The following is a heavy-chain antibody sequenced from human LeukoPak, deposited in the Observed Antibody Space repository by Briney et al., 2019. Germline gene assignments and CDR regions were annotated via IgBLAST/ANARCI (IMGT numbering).Heavy chain of an antibody. CDR3: ALFEVVVGSTQDF. D-gene: IGHD2-15*01. CDR2: IYYSGST. V-gene: IGHV4-59*12. Sequence: SETLSLTCTVSGGSISIYYWSWIRQPPGKGLEWIGYIYYSGSTNYNPSLKSRVTISVDTSKNQFSLKLTSVTAADTAVYYCALFEVVVGSTQDFWGQGTLVTVSS. J-gene: IGHJ4*02. CDR1: GGSISIYY.